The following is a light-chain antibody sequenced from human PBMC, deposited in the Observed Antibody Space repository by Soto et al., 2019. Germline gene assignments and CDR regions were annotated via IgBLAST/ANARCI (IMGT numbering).Light chain of an antibody. V-gene: IGLV2-14*03. CDR3: SSYTSSSTYV. J-gene: IGLJ1*01. CDR2: DVS. Sequence: SALTQPASVSGSPGQSITISCTGTSCDISGYNYVSWYQQHPGKAPKLMIYDVSHRPSGVSNRFSGSKSGNTASLTISGLQAEDEGDYYCSSYTSSSTYVFGTRTKLTVL. CDR1: SCDISGYNY.